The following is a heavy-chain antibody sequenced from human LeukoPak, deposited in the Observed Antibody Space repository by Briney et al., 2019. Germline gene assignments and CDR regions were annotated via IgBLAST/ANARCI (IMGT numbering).Heavy chain of an antibody. J-gene: IGHJ4*02. CDR3: ARPPYSSSWYGDY. Sequence: GGSLRLSCAASGFTFSNAWMSWVRQAPGKGLEWVSSISSSSSYIYYADSVKGRFTISRDNAKNSLYLQMNSLRAEDTAVYYCARPPYSSSWYGDYWGQGTLVTVSS. CDR2: ISSSSSYI. V-gene: IGHV3-21*01. CDR1: GFTFSNAW. D-gene: IGHD6-13*01.